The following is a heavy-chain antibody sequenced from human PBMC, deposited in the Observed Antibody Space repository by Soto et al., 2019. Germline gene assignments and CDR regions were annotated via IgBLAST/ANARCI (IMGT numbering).Heavy chain of an antibody. V-gene: IGHV3-48*02. J-gene: IGHJ5*02. D-gene: IGHD3-10*01. Sequence: SLRLSCAASGFTFSDYSMSWVRQAPGRGLEWVSYISPRSGTIYYADSVRGRFTISRDNAKNSLYLQMNSLRDEDTAVYYCARDRDSGSGSYYFDPWGQGTLVTVSS. CDR3: ARDRDSGSGSYYFDP. CDR2: ISPRSGTI. CDR1: GFTFSDYS.